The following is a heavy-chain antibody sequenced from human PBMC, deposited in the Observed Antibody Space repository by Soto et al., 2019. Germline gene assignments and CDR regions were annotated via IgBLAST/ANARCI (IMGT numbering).Heavy chain of an antibody. CDR2: INHSGST. CDR3: ARVWFVTMVRGVPYYFDY. V-gene: IGHV4-34*01. J-gene: IGHJ4*02. CDR1: GGSFSGYY. D-gene: IGHD3-10*01. Sequence: QVQLQQWGAGLLKPSETLSLTCAVYGGSFSGYYWSWIRQPPGKGLEWIGEINHSGSTNYNPSLKSRVTISVDTSQNQFSLKLSSVTAADTAVYYCARVWFVTMVRGVPYYFDYWGQGTLVTDSS.